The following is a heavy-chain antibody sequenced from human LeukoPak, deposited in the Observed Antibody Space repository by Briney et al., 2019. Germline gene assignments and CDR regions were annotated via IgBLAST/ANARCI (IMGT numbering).Heavy chain of an antibody. CDR2: ISAYNGNT. Sequence: ASVKVSCKASGYTFTSYGINWVRQAPGQGLEWMGWISAYNGNTNYAQKLQGRVTMTTDTSTSTAYMELRSLRSDDTAVYYCARSRAVAGTSYFDYWGQGTLVTVSS. CDR1: GYTFTSYG. CDR3: ARSRAVAGTSYFDY. D-gene: IGHD6-19*01. V-gene: IGHV1-18*01. J-gene: IGHJ4*02.